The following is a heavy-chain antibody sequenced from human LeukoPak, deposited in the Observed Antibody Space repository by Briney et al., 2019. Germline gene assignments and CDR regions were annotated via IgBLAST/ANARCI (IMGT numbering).Heavy chain of an antibody. CDR3: ARGPYCGDHCYLDS. CDR2: IYSSGST. CDR1: GGSISDYY. V-gene: IGHV4-4*07. Sequence: SETLSLTCTVSGGSISDYYWSWIRQPAGKGLEWIGRIYSSGSTLYNPSLKSRVTMSVDTSKNRFSLRLTSVTAADTAVYYCARGPYCGDHCYLDSWGRGTLFTVSS. J-gene: IGHJ4*02. D-gene: IGHD2-21*01.